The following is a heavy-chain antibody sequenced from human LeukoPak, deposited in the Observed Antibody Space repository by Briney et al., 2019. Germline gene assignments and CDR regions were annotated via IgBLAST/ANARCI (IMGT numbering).Heavy chain of an antibody. V-gene: IGHV4-61*01. J-gene: IGHJ6*02. CDR1: GGSVNTGSYD. CDR2: IYYTGST. Sequence: SETLSLTCTVSGGSVNTGSYDWSWIRQPPGKALEWIGYIYYTGSTNYNPSLKSRVTISIDTSKNQFSLKLSSVTAADTAVYYCSRTRYDYWSDPYYYYGMDVWGQGTTVTVSS. CDR3: SRTRYDYWSDPYYYYGMDV. D-gene: IGHD3/OR15-3a*01.